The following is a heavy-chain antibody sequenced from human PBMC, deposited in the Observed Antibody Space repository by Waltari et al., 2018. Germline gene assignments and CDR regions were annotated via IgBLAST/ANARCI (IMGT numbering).Heavy chain of an antibody. CDR1: AGTFSSYA. CDR3: ARDPQIGSYGGAFDY. V-gene: IGHV1-69*01. CDR2: LIPIFGTA. D-gene: IGHD1-26*01. J-gene: IGHJ4*02. Sequence: QVQLVQSGAEVKKPGSSVKVSCKASAGTFSSYAISWVRQAPGQGLEWRVGLIPIFGTANYAQKFQGRVTITADESTSTAYMELSSLRSEDTAVYYCARDPQIGSYGGAFDYWGQGTLVTVSS.